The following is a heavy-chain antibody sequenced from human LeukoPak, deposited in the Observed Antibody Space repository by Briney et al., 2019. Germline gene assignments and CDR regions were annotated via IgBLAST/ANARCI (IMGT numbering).Heavy chain of an antibody. CDR2: ISGSGDST. J-gene: IGHJ4*02. V-gene: IGHV3-23*01. D-gene: IGHD3-10*01. CDR1: GFTFSSYA. CDR3: ARRVDRGTPFDY. Sequence: GGSLRLPCAASGFTFSSYAMSWVRQAPGKGLEWVSAISGSGDSTYYGDSVKGRFTISRDNSKNTLYLQMNSLRAEDTAVYYCARRVDRGTPFDYWGQGTLVTVSS.